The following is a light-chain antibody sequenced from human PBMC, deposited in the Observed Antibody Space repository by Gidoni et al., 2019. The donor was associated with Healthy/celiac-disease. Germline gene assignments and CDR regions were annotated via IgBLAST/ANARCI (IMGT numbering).Light chain of an antibody. J-gene: IGKJ2*01. CDR3: QQYNNWPRK. CDR1: QSVSSN. V-gene: IGKV3-15*01. Sequence: EIVMTQSPATLSVSPGERATLSCRASQSVSSNLAWYQQKPGQAPRLRIYGASTRATGIPARFSGSGSGTEFTLTISSLQSEDFAVYYCQQYNNWPRKFGQGTKLEIK. CDR2: GAS.